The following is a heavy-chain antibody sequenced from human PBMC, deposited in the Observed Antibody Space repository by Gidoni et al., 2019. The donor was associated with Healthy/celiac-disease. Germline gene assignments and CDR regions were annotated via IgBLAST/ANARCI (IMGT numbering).Heavy chain of an antibody. CDR2: ISGSGGST. J-gene: IGHJ4*02. CDR3: AKDGLGGGSPSDY. D-gene: IGHD2-15*01. V-gene: IGHV3-23*01. CDR1: GFTFSSYA. Sequence: CPASGFTFSSYAMSWVRQAPGKGLEWVSAISGSGGSTYYADSVKGRFTISRDNSKNTLYLQMNSLRAEDTAVDYCAKDGLGGGSPSDYWSQGTLVTVSS.